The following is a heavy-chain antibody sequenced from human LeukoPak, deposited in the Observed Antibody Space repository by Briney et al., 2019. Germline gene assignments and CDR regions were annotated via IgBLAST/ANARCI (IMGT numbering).Heavy chain of an antibody. CDR3: ARDDRAAAGPSDY. V-gene: IGHV3-33*01. J-gene: IGHJ4*02. D-gene: IGHD6-13*01. CDR2: IWYDGSNK. CDR1: GFTFSSYG. Sequence: GGSLRLSCAASGFTFSSYGMHWVRQAPGKGLEWVAVIWYDGSNKYYADSVKGRFTISRDNSKNTLCLQMNSLRAEDTAVYYCARDDRAAAGPSDYWGQGTLVTVSS.